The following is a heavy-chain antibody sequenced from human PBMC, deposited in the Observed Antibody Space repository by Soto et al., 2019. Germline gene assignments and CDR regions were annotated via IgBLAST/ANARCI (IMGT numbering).Heavy chain of an antibody. Sequence: QVQLVQSGAEVKKPGASVKVSCKASGYTFTGYYMHWVRQAPGQGLEWMGWINPNRGGTNYAQKFQGWVTMTRDTSISTAYMELSRLRSDDTAVYYCAAQAAADYYGMDVWGQGTTVTVSS. CDR2: INPNRGGT. CDR3: AAQAAADYYGMDV. D-gene: IGHD6-13*01. J-gene: IGHJ6*02. V-gene: IGHV1-2*04. CDR1: GYTFTGYY.